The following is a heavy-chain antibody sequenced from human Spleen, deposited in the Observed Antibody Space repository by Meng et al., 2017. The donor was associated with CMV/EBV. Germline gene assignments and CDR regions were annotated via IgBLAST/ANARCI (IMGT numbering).Heavy chain of an antibody. CDR2: IRYDGSNK. CDR3: AREGYTLGRFGAFDV. D-gene: IGHD6-13*01. J-gene: IGHJ3*01. V-gene: IGHV3-30*02. CDR1: GFTFSSYG. Sequence: GESLKISCAASGFTFSSYGMHWVRQAPGKGLEWVAFIRYDGSNKYYADSVRGRFTISRDNSKNTLFLHMKNLRAEDSAVYFCAREGYTLGRFGAFDVWGQGTMVTVSS.